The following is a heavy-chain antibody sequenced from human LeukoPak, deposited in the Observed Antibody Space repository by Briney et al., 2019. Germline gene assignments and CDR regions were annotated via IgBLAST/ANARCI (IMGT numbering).Heavy chain of an antibody. Sequence: GGSLRLSCTASGFAFDEHGMSRVRQVPGKGLEWVSGINWSGGSTGYADPLRGRFTISRDNAKNSLYLQMDSLRAEDTALYYCARAPITSPFYFDYWAQGTLVTVSS. CDR1: GFAFDEHG. V-gene: IGHV3-20*04. J-gene: IGHJ4*02. CDR3: ARAPITSPFYFDY. CDR2: INWSGGST. D-gene: IGHD2-2*01.